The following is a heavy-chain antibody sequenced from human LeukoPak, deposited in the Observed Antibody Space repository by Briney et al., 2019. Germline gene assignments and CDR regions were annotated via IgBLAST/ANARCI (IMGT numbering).Heavy chain of an antibody. Sequence: ASVKVSCKTSGYTFTTYDINWVRQATGQGLEWLGWMSPNNGDTGYAQKFQGRVTMTEDTSTDTAYMELSSLRSEDTAVYYCATDARAAAGTPGYYYYGMDVWGQGTTVTVSS. J-gene: IGHJ6*02. CDR1: GYTFTTYD. D-gene: IGHD6-13*01. V-gene: IGHV1-8*01. CDR3: ATDARAAAGTPGYYYYGMDV. CDR2: MSPNNGDT.